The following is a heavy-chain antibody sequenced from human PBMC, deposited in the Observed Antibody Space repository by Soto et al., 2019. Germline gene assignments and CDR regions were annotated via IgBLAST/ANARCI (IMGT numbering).Heavy chain of an antibody. D-gene: IGHD6-13*01. J-gene: IGHJ4*02. CDR3: ARLGPVSSSWYDPVDY. CDR2: IYPGDSAP. CDR1: GYTFTNYW. Sequence: GESLKISCKGSGYTFTNYWIGWVRQMPGKGLEWMGIIYPGDSAPRYSPSFQGQVTISVDKSISTAYLQWSSLKASDTAMYYCARLGPVSSSWYDPVDYWGQGTLVNVSS. V-gene: IGHV5-51*01.